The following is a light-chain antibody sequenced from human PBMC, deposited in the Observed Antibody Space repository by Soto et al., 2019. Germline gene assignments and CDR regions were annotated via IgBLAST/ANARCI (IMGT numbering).Light chain of an antibody. CDR1: LDIGSN. J-gene: IGKJ5*01. V-gene: IGKV1-9*01. CDR3: QQLHSNPIT. Sequence: DIQLTQSPSFLSANVGDRVTVTCRASLDIGSNLAWYQRKPGKAPNLLIYSASTLQTDVPSRFSGSGSGAEFTLTIDSLQPEDFATYYCQQLHSNPITFGQGTRLEIK. CDR2: SAS.